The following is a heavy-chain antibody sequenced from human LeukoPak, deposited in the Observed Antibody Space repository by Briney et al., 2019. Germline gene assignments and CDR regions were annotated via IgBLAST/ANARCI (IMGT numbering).Heavy chain of an antibody. Sequence: ASVKVSCKTSGYTXTSYYMHWVRQDPGQGLEWLGIINPSDSSANYAQKVQGRVTMTRDTSTTTVYLELTSLRSEDTAVYYCARGGYPYYFDYWGQGTLVTVSS. V-gene: IGHV1-46*01. J-gene: IGHJ4*02. CDR1: GYTXTSYY. CDR3: ARGGYPYYFDY. CDR2: INPSDSSA. D-gene: IGHD2-2*01.